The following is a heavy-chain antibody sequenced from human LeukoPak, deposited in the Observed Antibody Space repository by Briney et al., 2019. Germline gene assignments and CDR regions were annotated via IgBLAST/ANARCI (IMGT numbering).Heavy chain of an antibody. CDR2: IYHSGST. D-gene: IGHD6-13*01. CDR1: GYSIGSGYY. Sequence: SETLSLTCTVSGYSIGSGYYWGWIRQPPGKGLEWIGSIYHSGSTNYNPFLKSRVTISIDTSKNQFSLKLSSVTAADTAVYYCARDQENSSSWYVSWFDPWGQGTLVTVSS. J-gene: IGHJ5*02. CDR3: ARDQENSSSWYVSWFDP. V-gene: IGHV4-38-2*02.